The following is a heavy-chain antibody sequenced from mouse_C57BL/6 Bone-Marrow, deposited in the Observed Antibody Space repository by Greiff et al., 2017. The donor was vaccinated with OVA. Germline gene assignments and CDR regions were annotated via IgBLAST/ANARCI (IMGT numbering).Heavy chain of an antibody. CDR1: GFTFSDYY. CDR2: ISNGGGST. J-gene: IGHJ3*01. V-gene: IGHV5-12*01. D-gene: IGHD1-1*01. Sequence: EVKLMESGGGLVQPGGSLKLSCAASGFTFSDYYMYWVRQTPEKRLEWVAYISNGGGSTYYPDTVKGRFTISRDNTNNTLYLQMSRLKSEDTAMYYCARPPYYYGSTWFAYWGQGTLVTVSA. CDR3: ARPPYYYGSTWFAY.